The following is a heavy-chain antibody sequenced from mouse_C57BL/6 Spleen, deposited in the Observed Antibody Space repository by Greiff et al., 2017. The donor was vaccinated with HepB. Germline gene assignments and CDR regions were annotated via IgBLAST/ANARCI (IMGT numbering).Heavy chain of an antibody. Sequence: EVQLQQSGPELVKPGASVKLSCKASGYTFTDYNMHWVKQSHGKSLEWIGYINPNNGGTSYNQKFKGKGTLTVNKASSTAYMELRSLTSKDSAVYYCARNWDVGRYFDYWGQGTTLTVSS. CDR2: INPNNGGT. V-gene: IGHV1-22*01. J-gene: IGHJ2*01. D-gene: IGHD4-1*01. CDR1: GYTFTDYN. CDR3: ARNWDVGRYFDY.